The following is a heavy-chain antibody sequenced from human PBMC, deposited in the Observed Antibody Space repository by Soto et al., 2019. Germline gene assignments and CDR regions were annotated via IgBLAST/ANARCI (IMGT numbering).Heavy chain of an antibody. J-gene: IGHJ4*02. Sequence: SVKVSCKASGYTFTAYYIHWVRQAPGQGLEWMGWINPNGGGTKYAQKFQGRVTMTRDTSINTAYMELTRLTSDDPAVYYCARAVHTMIQGVRFRVDQWGQGTLVTVSS. CDR2: INPNGGGT. V-gene: IGHV1-2*02. CDR1: GYTFTAYY. CDR3: ARAVHTMIQGVRFRVDQ. D-gene: IGHD3-10*01.